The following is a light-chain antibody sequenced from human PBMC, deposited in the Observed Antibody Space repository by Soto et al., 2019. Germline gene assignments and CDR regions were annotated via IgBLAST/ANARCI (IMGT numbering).Light chain of an antibody. Sequence: EIVMTQSPDTLSVSPGERATLSCRASQSVSANLAWYQQKPGQAPRLLIYGASTRATGIPARYSRSGSGTEFTLNISSLQSEDFAVSHCQQYNNWPYTFGQGTKLEIK. J-gene: IGKJ2*01. CDR3: QQYNNWPYT. CDR1: QSVSAN. CDR2: GAS. V-gene: IGKV3-15*01.